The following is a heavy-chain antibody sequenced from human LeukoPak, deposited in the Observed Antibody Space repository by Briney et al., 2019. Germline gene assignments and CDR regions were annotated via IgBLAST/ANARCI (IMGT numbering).Heavy chain of an antibody. CDR1: GYTLTKLS. CDR2: FDPEDGKI. J-gene: IGHJ4*02. D-gene: IGHD3-3*01. V-gene: IGHV1-24*01. CDR3: ATLYYDFWSGYSSPPYYFDY. Sequence: ASVKVSCKVSGYTLTKLSMHWVRQAPGKGLEWMGGFDPEDGKIIYAQNFQGRVTMTEDTSTDTTYMELSSLRSEDTAVYYCATLYYDFWSGYSSPPYYFDYWGQGTLVTVSS.